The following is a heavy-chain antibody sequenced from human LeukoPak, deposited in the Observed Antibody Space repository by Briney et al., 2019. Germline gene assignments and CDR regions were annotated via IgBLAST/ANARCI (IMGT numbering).Heavy chain of an antibody. CDR3: ARFLYYDFWSGYFEGAFDI. Sequence: ASVKVSCKASGYTFTSYGISWVRQAPGQGLEWMGWISAYNGNTNYAQKLQGRVTMTTDTSTSTAYMELRSLRSDDTAVYYCARFLYYDFWSGYFEGAFDIWGQGTMVTVSS. V-gene: IGHV1-18*01. J-gene: IGHJ3*02. CDR1: GYTFTSYG. CDR2: ISAYNGNT. D-gene: IGHD3-3*01.